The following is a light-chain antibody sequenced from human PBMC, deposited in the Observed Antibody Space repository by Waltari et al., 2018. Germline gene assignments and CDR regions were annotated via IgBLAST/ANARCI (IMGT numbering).Light chain of an antibody. J-gene: IGLJ7*01. Sequence: SYELTQPPSVSVSPGQPARSTCSGDALPNKYAYWYQQKAGQAPLLMIYKDSERPSGIPERFSGSSSGTTVTLTISGVQAEDEADYYCQSTDSTGSHAVFGGGTQLTVL. V-gene: IGLV3-25*03. CDR2: KDS. CDR3: QSTDSTGSHAV. CDR1: ALPNKY.